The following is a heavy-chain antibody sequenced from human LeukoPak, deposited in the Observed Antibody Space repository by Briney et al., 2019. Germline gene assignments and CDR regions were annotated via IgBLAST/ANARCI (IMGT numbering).Heavy chain of an antibody. J-gene: IGHJ4*02. D-gene: IGHD3-22*01. CDR3: ARGDMYYYDSSGGDY. V-gene: IGHV3-21*01. CDR2: ISTSSSYI. CDR1: GFTFSSYS. Sequence: GGSLRLSCAASGFTFSSYSMNWVRQAPGKGLEWVSSISTSSSYIYYADSVKGRFTISRDNARNSLYLEMNSLRAEDTAVYFCARGDMYYYDSSGGDYWGQGTLVTVSS.